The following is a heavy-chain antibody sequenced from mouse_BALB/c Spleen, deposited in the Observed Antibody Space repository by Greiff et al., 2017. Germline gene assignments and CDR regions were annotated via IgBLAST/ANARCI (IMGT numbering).Heavy chain of an antibody. CDR2: IWSGGST. CDR3: ARGEFFAY. Sequence: QVQLQQSGPGLVQPSQSLSITCTVSGFSLTSYGVHWVRQSPGKGLEWLGVIWSGGSTDYNAAFISRLSISKDNSKSQVFFKMNSLQANDTAIYYCARGEFFAYWGQGTLVTVSA. J-gene: IGHJ3*01. CDR1: GFSLTSYG. V-gene: IGHV2-2*02.